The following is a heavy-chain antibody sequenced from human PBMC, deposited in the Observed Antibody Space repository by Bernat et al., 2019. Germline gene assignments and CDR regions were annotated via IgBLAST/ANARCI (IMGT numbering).Heavy chain of an antibody. CDR3: AGAYDFWSGYYRVNWFDP. D-gene: IGHD3-3*01. CDR2: MDPSDSYT. J-gene: IGHJ5*01. Sequence: EVQLVQSGAEVKKPGESLRISCKGSGYSFTSYWISWVRQMPGKGLEWMGRMDPSDSYTNYSPSFQDNVTISADKSISTAYLQWSSLKASDTAMYYGAGAYDFWSGYYRVNWFDPWGQGTLVTVSS. V-gene: IGHV5-10-1*03. CDR1: GYSFTSYW.